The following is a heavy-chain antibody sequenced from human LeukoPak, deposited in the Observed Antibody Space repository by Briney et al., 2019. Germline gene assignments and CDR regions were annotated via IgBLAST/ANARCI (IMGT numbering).Heavy chain of an antibody. CDR1: GFTFSTYG. V-gene: IGHV3-30*18. Sequence: GGSLRLSCAASGFTFSTYGMHWVRQAPGKGLEWVTVVSYDGSNKYYAGSVKGRFTISRDNSKNTLYLQMHSLRAEDTAVYYCAKAPPPMSSSYFDYWGQGTLVTVSS. D-gene: IGHD6-19*01. J-gene: IGHJ4*02. CDR2: VSYDGSNK. CDR3: AKAPPPMSSSYFDY.